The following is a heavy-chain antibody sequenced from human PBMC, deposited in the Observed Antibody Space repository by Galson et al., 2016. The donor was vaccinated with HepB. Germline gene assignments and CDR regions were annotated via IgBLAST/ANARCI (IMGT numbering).Heavy chain of an antibody. D-gene: IGHD4-17*01. CDR1: GYSISSGYY. CDR3: ARAGTTVTTHYYYLDS. J-gene: IGHJ4*02. V-gene: IGHV4-38-2*01. CDR2: FYRSETT. Sequence: ETLSLTCAVSGYSISSGYYWGWIRQSPGKGLEWFASFYRSETTYYAPSLKSRVTISVDTSKNQFSLKLSSVTAADTAVYYCARAGTTVTTHYYYLDSWGQGTLVTVSP.